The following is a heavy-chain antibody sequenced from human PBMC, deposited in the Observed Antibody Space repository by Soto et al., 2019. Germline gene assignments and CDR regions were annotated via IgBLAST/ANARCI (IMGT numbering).Heavy chain of an antibody. CDR3: ARYGGDGYNRRFDP. V-gene: IGHV3-30*03. CDR2: TSYDESNR. CDR1: GFTLSSYG. D-gene: IGHD5-12*01. Sequence: QVQLVESGGGVVQPGRSLRLSCAASGFTLSSYGMHWVRQAPGKGLEWVAGTSYDESNRYYADSVKGRFTVSRDNSKNALYLQMNSLRAEDTAVYYCARYGGDGYNRRFDPWGQGTLVTVSS. J-gene: IGHJ5*02.